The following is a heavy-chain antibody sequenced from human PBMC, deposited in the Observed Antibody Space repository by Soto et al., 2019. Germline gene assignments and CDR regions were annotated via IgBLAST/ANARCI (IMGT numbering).Heavy chain of an antibody. CDR2: INSDGSST. D-gene: IGHD1-26*01. J-gene: IGHJ6*02. CDR3: ARDRLEKWELPYYYYYYGMDV. CDR1: GFTFSSYR. Sequence: EVQLVESGGGLVQPGGSLRLSCAASGFTFSSYRMHWVRQAPGKGLVWVSRINSDGSSTSYADSVKGRFTISRDNAKNTLYLQMNSLRAEDTAVYYCARDRLEKWELPYYYYYYGMDVWGQGTTVTVSS. V-gene: IGHV3-74*01.